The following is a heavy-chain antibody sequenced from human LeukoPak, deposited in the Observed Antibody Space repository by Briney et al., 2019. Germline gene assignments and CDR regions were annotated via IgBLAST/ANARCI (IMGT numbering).Heavy chain of an antibody. J-gene: IGHJ4*02. V-gene: IGHV5-51*01. D-gene: IGHD3-10*01. CDR3: ARRSTYGSGTNYLFDY. Sequence: GESLKISCKGSGYSFPIYWIAWVRQMPGKGLEWMGITYPGDSDTRCSPSFQGQITISADKSISTAYLQWSSLRASDTAMYYCARRSTYGSGTNYLFDYWGQGTLVTVSS. CDR2: TYPGDSDT. CDR1: GYSFPIYW.